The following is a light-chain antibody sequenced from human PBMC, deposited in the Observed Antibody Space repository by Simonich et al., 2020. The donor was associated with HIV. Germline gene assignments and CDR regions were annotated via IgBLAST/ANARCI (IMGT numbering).Light chain of an antibody. J-gene: IGKJ4*01. CDR3: QQRSNWPPLT. CDR1: QSVSSN. V-gene: IGKV3D-20*02. CDR2: DAS. Sequence: EIVMTQSPATLSVSPGQRATLSCRASQSVSSNLAWYQQKPGQAPRLLIYDASSRATGIPDRFSGSGSGTDFTLTISRLEPEDFAVYYCQQRSNWPPLTFGGGTKVEIK.